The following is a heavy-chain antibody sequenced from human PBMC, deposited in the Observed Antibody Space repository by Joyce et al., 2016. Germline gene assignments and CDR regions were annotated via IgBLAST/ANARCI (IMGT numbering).Heavy chain of an antibody. Sequence: EVQVAEYGGGLVKPGGSLRLSCAASGFTFNVAWMTWVRQAPGKGLEWVGRIKSKTSGETTEYAAPVKGRFTISRDDSKNTVSLQMTGLRTEDTAVYFCAADVAEVGFGELDHWGQGTLVTVSS. J-gene: IGHJ4*02. D-gene: IGHD3-10*01. V-gene: IGHV3-15*01. CDR2: IKSKTSGETT. CDR3: AADVAEVGFGELDH. CDR1: GFTFNVAW.